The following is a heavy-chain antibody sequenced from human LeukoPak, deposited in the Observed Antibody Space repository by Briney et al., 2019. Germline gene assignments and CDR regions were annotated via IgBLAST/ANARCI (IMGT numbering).Heavy chain of an antibody. J-gene: IGHJ3*02. D-gene: IGHD6-13*01. CDR1: GYTFTGYY. V-gene: IGHV1-2*02. CDR3: ARDSIAAADAGAFDI. Sequence: ASVKVSCKASGYTFTGYYMHWVRQAPGQGLEWMGWINPNSGGTNYAQKFQGRVTMTRDTSISTAYMELSRLRSDDTAVYYCARDSIAAADAGAFDIWGQGTMVTVSS. CDR2: INPNSGGT.